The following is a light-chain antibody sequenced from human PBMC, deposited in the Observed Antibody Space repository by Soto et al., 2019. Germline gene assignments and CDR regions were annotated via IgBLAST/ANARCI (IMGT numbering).Light chain of an antibody. CDR1: QSVSSNH. J-gene: IGKJ1*01. Sequence: EIVLTQSPGTLSLSPGERATLSCRASQSVSSNHIAWYQQKPGQAPRLLIYGAYSRATGIPDRFSGSGSGTDFSLSISRLEPEYFAVYFCHHFGSSPQTFVHGTKVEIK. CDR2: GAY. CDR3: HHFGSSPQT. V-gene: IGKV3-20*01.